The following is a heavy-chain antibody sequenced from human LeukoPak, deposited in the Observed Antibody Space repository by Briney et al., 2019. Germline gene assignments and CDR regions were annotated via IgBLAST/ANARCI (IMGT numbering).Heavy chain of an antibody. D-gene: IGHD3-22*01. CDR3: ARQSTMIVVVIYFDY. Sequence: PSETLSLTCSVSGGSISSSSYYWGWIRQPPGKGLEWIGSIYYSGSTYYSPSLKSRVTISVDTSKNQFSLKLSSVTAADTAVYYCARQSTMIVVVIYFDYWGQGTLVTVSS. J-gene: IGHJ4*02. V-gene: IGHV4-39*01. CDR2: IYYSGST. CDR1: GGSISSSSYY.